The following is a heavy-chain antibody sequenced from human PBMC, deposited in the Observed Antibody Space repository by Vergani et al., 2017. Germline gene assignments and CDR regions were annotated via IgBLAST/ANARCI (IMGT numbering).Heavy chain of an antibody. D-gene: IGHD1-26*01. CDR1: GFRFSDYG. CDR2: ISSSSSYI. CDR3: ARGESYFDY. Sequence: VQMVESGGGVVQPGRSLRLSCAVSGFRFSDYGMHWVRQAPGKGLEWVSSISSSSSYIYYADSVKGRFTISRDNAKNSLYLQMNSLRAEDTAVYYCARGESYFDYWGQGTLVTVSS. V-gene: IGHV3-21*02. J-gene: IGHJ4*02.